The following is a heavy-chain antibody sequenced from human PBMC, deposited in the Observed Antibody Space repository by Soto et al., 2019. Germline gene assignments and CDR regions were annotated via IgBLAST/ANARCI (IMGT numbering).Heavy chain of an antibody. V-gene: IGHV1-3*01. CDR2: INAGNGNT. Sequence: QVQLVQSGAEVKKPGASVKVSCKASGYTFTSYAMHWVRQAPGQRLEWMGWINAGNGNTKYSQKLQGRVTITRDTSASTAYMELSSLRSEDTAVDYCARDVVRFSRGFDPWGHGTLVTVSS. J-gene: IGHJ5*02. CDR1: GYTFTSYA. CDR3: ARDVVRFSRGFDP. D-gene: IGHD3-3*01.